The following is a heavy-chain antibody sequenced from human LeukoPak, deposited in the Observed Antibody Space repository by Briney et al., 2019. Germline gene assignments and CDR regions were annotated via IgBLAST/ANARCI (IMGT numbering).Heavy chain of an antibody. CDR2: IYYSGAT. CDR3: ARDSKEGWYYDL. V-gene: IGHV4-61*08. J-gene: IGHJ2*01. Sequence: PSETLSLTCTVSGGSISSGGYYWSWIRQHPGKGLEWIGYIYYSGATNYHPSLKSRVTMSVDASKNQVSLKLRSVSAADTALYYCARDSKEGWYYDLWGRGTPVTVS. CDR1: GGSISSGGYY.